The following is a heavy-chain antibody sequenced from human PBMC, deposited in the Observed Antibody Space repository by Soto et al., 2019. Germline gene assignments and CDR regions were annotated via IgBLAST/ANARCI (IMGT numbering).Heavy chain of an antibody. Sequence: GGSLRLSCAASGFTFSSYAMSWVRQAPGRGLEWVSAISGSGGSTYYADSVKRRFTISRDNSKNTLYLQMNSLRAEDTAVYYCAKGGGSSWYDYWGQGTLVTVSS. J-gene: IGHJ4*02. CDR1: GFTFSSYA. CDR2: ISGSGGST. V-gene: IGHV3-23*01. D-gene: IGHD6-13*01. CDR3: AKGGGSSWYDY.